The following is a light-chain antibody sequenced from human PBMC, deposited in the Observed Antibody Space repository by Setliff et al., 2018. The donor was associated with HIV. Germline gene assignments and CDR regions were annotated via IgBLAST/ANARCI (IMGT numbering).Light chain of an antibody. CDR3: CSYVGSSTSYV. V-gene: IGLV1-51*02. Sequence: QSVLTQPPSVSAAPGQKVTISCSGSSSNIGNNYISWYQQLAGTAPKLLIYENNKRPSGTPDRFSGSKSGNTASLTISGLQAEDEADYYCCSYVGSSTSYVFGTGTKGTVL. J-gene: IGLJ1*01. CDR1: SSNIGNNY. CDR2: ENN.